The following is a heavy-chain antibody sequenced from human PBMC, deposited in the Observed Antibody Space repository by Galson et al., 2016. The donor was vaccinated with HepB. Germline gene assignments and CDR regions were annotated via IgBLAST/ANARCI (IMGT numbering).Heavy chain of an antibody. CDR3: AMDEWQLGPRDYSIDV. V-gene: IGHV3-66*01. D-gene: IGHD4-23*01. Sequence: SLRLSCAVSGFSVSSRCISWVRQAPGKGLEWVSVFTGGGSIFYADSVRGRFSISRDNSNNMVHLQMNRLTVDDTAVYFCAMDEWQLGPRDYSIDVWGQGTTVTVSS. CDR1: GFSVSSRC. CDR2: FTGGGSI. J-gene: IGHJ6*02.